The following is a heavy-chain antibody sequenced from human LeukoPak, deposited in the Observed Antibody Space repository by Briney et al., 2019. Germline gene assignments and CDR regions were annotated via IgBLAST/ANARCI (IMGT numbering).Heavy chain of an antibody. CDR2: ISVYNGNT. D-gene: IGHD3-22*01. CDR3: AREAYYYDSSGYLGKYFQH. V-gene: IGHV1-18*04. CDR1: GYSFTSHY. J-gene: IGHJ1*01. Sequence: ASVKVSCKASGYSFTSHYMHWVRQAPGQGLEWMGWISVYNGNTNYAQKFQGRVTMTTDTSTSTAYMELRSLRSDDTAIYYCAREAYYYDSSGYLGKYFQHWGQGTLVTVSS.